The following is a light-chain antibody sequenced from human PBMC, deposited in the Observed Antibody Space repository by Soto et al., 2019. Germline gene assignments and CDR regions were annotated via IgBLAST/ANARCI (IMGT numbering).Light chain of an antibody. CDR1: QGISTY. Sequence: DIQLTQSPSFLSAAVGDRVTITCRASQGISTYLGWYQQKPGRAPKLLIYAASTLQSGVPSRFSGSGSGTEFTLTVRSLQPEDFASYFCQHLIGYLPLPFSQGTRLETK. CDR2: AAS. CDR3: QHLIGYLPLP. J-gene: IGKJ5*01. V-gene: IGKV1-9*01.